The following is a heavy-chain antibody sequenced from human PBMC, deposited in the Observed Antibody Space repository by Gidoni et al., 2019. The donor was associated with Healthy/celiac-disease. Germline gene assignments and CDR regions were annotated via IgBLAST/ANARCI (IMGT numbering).Heavy chain of an antibody. CDR2: ISRSGSTI. D-gene: IGHD3-10*01. V-gene: IGHV3-11*01. Sequence: QVQLVQSGGGLVQPGASLRPSCAASGFTFSDSYMSWIRQAPGKGLEWVSYISRSGSTIDYADSVKGRFTISRDKAKNSLYLQMNGLRAEDTAVYYCARDSTMVRGARGRAFDIWGQGTMVTVSS. J-gene: IGHJ3*02. CDR3: ARDSTMVRGARGRAFDI. CDR1: GFTFSDSY.